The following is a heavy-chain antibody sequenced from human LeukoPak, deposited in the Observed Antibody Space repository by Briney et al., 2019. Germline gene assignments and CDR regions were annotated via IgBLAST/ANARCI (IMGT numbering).Heavy chain of an antibody. V-gene: IGHV4-34*01. CDR1: GGSFSGYY. CDR2: INHSGST. Sequence: KPSETLSLTCAVYGGSFSGYYWSWIRQPPGKGLEWIGEINHSGSTNYNPSLKSRVTISVDTSKNQFSLKLSFVTAADTAMYYCARSDYHNSGSHTVFDAFDIWGQGTRVTVSS. J-gene: IGHJ3*02. D-gene: IGHD3-10*01. CDR3: ARSDYHNSGSHTVFDAFDI.